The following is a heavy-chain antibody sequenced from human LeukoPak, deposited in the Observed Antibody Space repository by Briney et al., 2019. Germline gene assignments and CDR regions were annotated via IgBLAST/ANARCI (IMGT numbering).Heavy chain of an antibody. CDR3: ARVGGSRYYYAMDV. CDR1: GFTFDDYA. D-gene: IGHD3-16*01. Sequence: GGSLRLSCAASGFTFDDYAMHWVRQAPGKGLEWVSGISWNSDSVGYADSVKGRFTISRDNAENSLYLQMNSLRAEDTAFYYCARVGGSRYYYAMDVWGQGTTVTVSS. J-gene: IGHJ6*02. V-gene: IGHV3-9*01. CDR2: ISWNSDSV.